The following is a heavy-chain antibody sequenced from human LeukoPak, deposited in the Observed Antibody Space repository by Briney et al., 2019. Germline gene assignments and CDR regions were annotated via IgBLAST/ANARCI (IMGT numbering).Heavy chain of an antibody. D-gene: IGHD5-18*01. Sequence: GGSLRLSCAASRFTFSSYAMSWVRQAPGKGLEWVSAISGSESSTYYADSVRGRFTISRDNSKNTPYLQMNSLRSEDTAVYYCAKVPTSFYTASWGFDNWGQGTLVTVSS. CDR1: RFTFSSYA. J-gene: IGHJ4*02. CDR2: ISGSESST. CDR3: AKVPTSFYTASWGFDN. V-gene: IGHV3-23*01.